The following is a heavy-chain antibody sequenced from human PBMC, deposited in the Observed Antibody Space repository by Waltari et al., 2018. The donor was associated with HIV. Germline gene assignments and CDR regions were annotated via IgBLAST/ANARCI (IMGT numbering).Heavy chain of an antibody. CDR2: FDPEDGER. J-gene: IGHJ4*02. V-gene: IGHV1-24*01. CDR3: ATGADTAY. CDR1: GYNITELS. Sequence: QVQLVQSGAEVRKPGASVKVSCKVSGYNITELSMHWVRQAPGEGLEWMGGFDPEDGERTYAQKFQGRVTMIEDTSTDTAYMELSSLRSEDTAVYYCATGADTAYWGQGTLVTVSS. D-gene: IGHD5-18*01.